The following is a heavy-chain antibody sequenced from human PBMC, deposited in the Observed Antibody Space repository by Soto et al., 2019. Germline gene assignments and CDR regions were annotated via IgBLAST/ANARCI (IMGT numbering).Heavy chain of an antibody. CDR1: GDSINSRY. J-gene: IGHJ4*02. Sequence: QVQLRESGPGLMKTSEILSLTCSVSGDSINSRYWSWIRQPPGKGLEWIGYIDYVGSTNYAPSLQSRVTMSVDTSKNQVSLKLRYVTAADTAVYYCVRQRGNYFDFWGQGTLVTLYS. CDR3: VRQRGNYFDF. D-gene: IGHD3-10*01. V-gene: IGHV4-59*11. CDR2: IDYVGST.